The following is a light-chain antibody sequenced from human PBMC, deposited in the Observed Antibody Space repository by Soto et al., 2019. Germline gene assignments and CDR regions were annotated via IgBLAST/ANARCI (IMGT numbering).Light chain of an antibody. J-gene: IGLJ3*02. CDR3: SSYLSTSALG. CDR2: EVS. V-gene: IGLV2-14*01. CDR1: SSDIGTYNS. Sequence: QSALTQPASVSGSPGQSITISCTGTSSDIGTYNSVSWYQHHPGKAPKLIIHEVSNRPSGVSNRFSGSKSGNTASLTISGLPTEDEADYYCSSYLSTSALGFGGGTKLTVL.